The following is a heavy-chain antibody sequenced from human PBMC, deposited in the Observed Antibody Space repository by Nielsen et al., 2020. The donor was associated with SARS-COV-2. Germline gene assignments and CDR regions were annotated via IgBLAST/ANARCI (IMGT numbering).Heavy chain of an antibody. D-gene: IGHD6-6*01. CDR3: VKWVQLDLGYYYHGMDV. V-gene: IGHV3-23*01. CDR1: GFTFSSFA. J-gene: IGHJ6*02. Sequence: GESLKISCAASGFTFSSFAMSWVRQAPGKGLEWGSGISGSGGNRYYADSVKGRFTISRDNSKKTLYLQMDSLRAEDTALYYCVKWVQLDLGYYYHGMDVWGQGTTVTVSS. CDR2: ISGSGGNR.